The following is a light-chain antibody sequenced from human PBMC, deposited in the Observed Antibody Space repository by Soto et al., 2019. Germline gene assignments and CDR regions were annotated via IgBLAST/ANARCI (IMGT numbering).Light chain of an antibody. V-gene: IGKV3-15*01. J-gene: IGKJ5*01. CDR2: AAS. CDR1: QSVSDR. CDR3: QQYNSWPPIT. Sequence: EIVTTQSQDTLSVSPGEMATLSCRASQSVSDRVVWYQQKSGQAPSLLIYAASTRAAGVPARFSGSGSGTEFTLTISSLQSEDFVVYYCQQYNSWPPITCGQGTRLEIK.